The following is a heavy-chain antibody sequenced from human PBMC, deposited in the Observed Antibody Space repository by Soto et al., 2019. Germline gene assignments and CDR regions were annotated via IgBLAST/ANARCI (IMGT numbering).Heavy chain of an antibody. D-gene: IGHD6-6*01. Sequence: PGGSLILSCSASGFTFIIYAMSWVRQAPGKGLEWVSAISGSGGSTYYADSVKGRFTISRDNSKNTLYLQMNSLRAEDTAVYYCAKVLAARGLGGYFDYWGQGTLVTVSS. CDR3: AKVLAARGLGGYFDY. CDR2: ISGSGGST. CDR1: GFTFIIYA. J-gene: IGHJ4*02. V-gene: IGHV3-23*01.